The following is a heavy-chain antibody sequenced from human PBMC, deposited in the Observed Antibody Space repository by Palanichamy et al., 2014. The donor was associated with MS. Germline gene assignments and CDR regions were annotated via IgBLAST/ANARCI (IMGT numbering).Heavy chain of an antibody. CDR1: GFAFSRYG. Sequence: QVRLMEVWGRRGPGLGRSLSLSCAASGFAFSRYGVHWVRQAPGKGLEWVAIISYDGTKKYYGDSVKGRITISRDNSKNTLYLQMNSLRGEDTAVYYCAKEGSTTTLRGNWFDSWGQGTLVTVSS. CDR2: ISYDGTKK. J-gene: IGHJ5*01. V-gene: IGHV3-30*18. D-gene: IGHD4-17*01. CDR3: AKEGSTTTLRGNWFDS.